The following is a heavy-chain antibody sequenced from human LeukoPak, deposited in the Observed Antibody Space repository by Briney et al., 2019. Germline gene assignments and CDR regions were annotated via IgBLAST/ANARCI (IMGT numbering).Heavy chain of an antibody. CDR2: IIPILGIA. V-gene: IGHV1-69*04. D-gene: IGHD5-12*01. CDR3: ARAVVATNLFDY. Sequence: AASVKVSCKASGGTFSSYAISWVRQAPGQGLEWMGRIIPILGIANYAQKFQGRVTITAGKSTSTAYMELSSLRSEDTAVYYCARAVVATNLFDYWGQGTLVTVSS. J-gene: IGHJ4*02. CDR1: GGTFSSYA.